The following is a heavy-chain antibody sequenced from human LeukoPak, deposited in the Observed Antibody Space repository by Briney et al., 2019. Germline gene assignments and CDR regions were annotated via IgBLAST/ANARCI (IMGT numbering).Heavy chain of an antibody. CDR3: ARLLDNDISGDPDTFDV. Sequence: PSETLSLTCTVSGGSLSGHYWSWIRQPPRKRLERIGYVSYTGRTKYNPSLQSRVTISIDTSTSQFSLQLTSVPSAETAVYSCARLLDNDISGDPDTFDVWGQGTTVIVSS. D-gene: IGHD3-22*01. J-gene: IGHJ3*01. V-gene: IGHV4-59*11. CDR1: GGSLSGHY. CDR2: VSYTGRT.